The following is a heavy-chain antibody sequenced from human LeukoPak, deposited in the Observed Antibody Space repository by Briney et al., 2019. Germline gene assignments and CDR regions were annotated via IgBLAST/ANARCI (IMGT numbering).Heavy chain of an antibody. CDR2: IRYDGSNK. CDR3: AKDRDWNDPPFTFDY. Sequence: GGSLRLSCAASGFTFSSYGMHWVRQAPGMGLEWVAFIRYDGSNKYYADSVKGRFTISRDNSKNTLYLQMNSLRAEDTAVYYCAKDRDWNDPPFTFDYWGQGTLVTVSS. J-gene: IGHJ4*02. CDR1: GFTFSSYG. V-gene: IGHV3-30*02. D-gene: IGHD1-1*01.